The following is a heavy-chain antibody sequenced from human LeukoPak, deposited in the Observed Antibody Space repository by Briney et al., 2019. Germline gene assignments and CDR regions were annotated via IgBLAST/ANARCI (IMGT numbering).Heavy chain of an antibody. J-gene: IGHJ4*02. Sequence: GGSLRLSCAASGFTFSSYWMSWVRQAPGKGLEWVANIKQDGSAKYYVDSVKGRFTISRDNAKNSLYLQMGSLRAEDTAVYYCAKVGNNGYFDFWGQGTLVTVSS. D-gene: IGHD1-26*01. CDR1: GFTFSSYW. CDR2: IKQDGSAK. V-gene: IGHV3-7*01. CDR3: AKVGNNGYFDF.